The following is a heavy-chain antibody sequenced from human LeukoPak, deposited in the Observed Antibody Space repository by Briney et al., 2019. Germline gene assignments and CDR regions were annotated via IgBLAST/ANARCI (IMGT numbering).Heavy chain of an antibody. J-gene: IGHJ3*02. CDR2: INSGDSNT. V-gene: IGHV3-74*01. Sequence: PGGSLRLSCAASGFTFSKHWMHWVRQAPGKGLVWVSRINSGDSNTFYADSVKGRFTISRDNAKNTVYLHMNSLRAEDTALYYCARDRQYAFDIWGQGTMVTVSS. CDR3: ARDRQYAFDI. CDR1: GFTFSKHW.